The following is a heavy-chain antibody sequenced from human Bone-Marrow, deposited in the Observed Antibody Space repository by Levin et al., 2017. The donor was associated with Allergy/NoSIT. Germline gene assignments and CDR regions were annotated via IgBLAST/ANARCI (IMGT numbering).Heavy chain of an antibody. CDR2: IYFNGTT. D-gene: IGHD3-22*01. J-gene: IGHJ3*01. Sequence: SETLSLTCTVSGDSISPYYWSWIRQPPGKGLDWIGYIYFNGTTSYKASLKSRVTISVDTSKNQFSPNLRSVTAADTAVYFCARVAHYYDSSGYYRAPLDVWGQGTMVTVSS. CDR3: ARVAHYYDSSGYYRAPLDV. V-gene: IGHV4-59*01. CDR1: GDSISPYY.